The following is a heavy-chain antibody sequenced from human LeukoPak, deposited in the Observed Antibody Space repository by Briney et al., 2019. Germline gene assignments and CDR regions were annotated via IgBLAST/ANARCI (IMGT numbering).Heavy chain of an antibody. CDR1: GGSFSGYY. Sequence: PSGTLSLTCGVSGGSFSGYYWSWVRQAPGKGLEWIGEITPSGSTNYNPSLKSRVTISEDTSKNQFSLKLSSVTAADTAVYYCARGLYYYDSTDAFDIWGQGTMVTVSS. CDR3: ARGLYYYDSTDAFDI. CDR2: ITPSGST. J-gene: IGHJ3*02. D-gene: IGHD3-22*01. V-gene: IGHV4-34*01.